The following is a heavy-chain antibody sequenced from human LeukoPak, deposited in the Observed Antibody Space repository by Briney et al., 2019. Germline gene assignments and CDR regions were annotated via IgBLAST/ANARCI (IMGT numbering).Heavy chain of an antibody. V-gene: IGHV4-39*02. D-gene: IGHD6-13*01. CDR3: ARALAAAVIN. CDR2: ITHRGSP. J-gene: IGHJ1*01. Sequence: SETLSLTCTISGGSFISSGFFWGWVRQPPGQGLEWIGEITHRGSPNYNPSLKSRVAMSVDTSKNHFSLNLTSVTAADTGVYYCARALAAAVINWGQGTLVTVSS. CDR1: GGSFISSGFF.